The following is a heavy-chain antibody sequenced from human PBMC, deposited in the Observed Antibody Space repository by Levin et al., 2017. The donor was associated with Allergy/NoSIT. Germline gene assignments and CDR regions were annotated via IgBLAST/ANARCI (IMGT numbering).Heavy chain of an antibody. CDR1: GYTFTDYY. Sequence: ASVKVSCKASGYTFTDYYMYWVRQAPGQGLEWMGWINPNSGATNYAQKFQGRVTMTRDTSINTAYMELSRLRSDDTAVYYCARWFSWYESGDYYGMDVWGQGTTVTVS. J-gene: IGHJ6*02. D-gene: IGHD6-13*01. CDR3: ARWFSWYESGDYYGMDV. V-gene: IGHV1-2*02. CDR2: INPNSGAT.